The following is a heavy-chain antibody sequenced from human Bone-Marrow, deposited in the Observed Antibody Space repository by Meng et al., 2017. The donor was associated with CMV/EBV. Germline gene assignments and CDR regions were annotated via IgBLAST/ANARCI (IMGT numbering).Heavy chain of an antibody. J-gene: IGHJ4*02. CDR3: ASLLSWGYFDY. V-gene: IGHV4-61*01. CDR1: GGSVSRGSYS. CDR2: IYCSGST. D-gene: IGHD1-26*01. Sequence: CTVSGGSVSRGSYSWSWIRQPPGKGLEWIGYIYCSGSTNYNPSLKSRVTISVDTSKNQFSLKLSSVTAADTAVYYCASLLSWGYFDYWGQGTLVTVSS.